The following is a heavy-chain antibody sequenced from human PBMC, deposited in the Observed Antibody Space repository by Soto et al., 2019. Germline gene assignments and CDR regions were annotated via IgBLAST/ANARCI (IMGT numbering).Heavy chain of an antibody. J-gene: IGHJ4*02. D-gene: IGHD2-2*01. V-gene: IGHV4-4*02. CDR2: IYHSGRT. CDR1: GGSISSSNW. CDR3: ARSLYFSSTFGC. Sequence: QVQLQESGPGLVQPSGTLSLTCAVSGGSISSSNWWCWVRQPPRKGLEGIGEIYHSGRTNYNPSLRSRVTISLDKSQNQLSLTLTSGTAADAAVYYCARSLYFSSTFGCWGQGNLVPVSS.